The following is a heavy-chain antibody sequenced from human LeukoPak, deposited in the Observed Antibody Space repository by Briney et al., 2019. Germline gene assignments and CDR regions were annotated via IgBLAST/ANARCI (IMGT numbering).Heavy chain of an antibody. D-gene: IGHD6-13*01. CDR2: IYYSGST. V-gene: IGHV4-59*01. CDR3: ARAHSIVLSNSWRDY. J-gene: IGHJ4*02. CDR1: GGSISSYY. Sequence: SETLSLTCTVSGGSISSYYWSWIRQPPGKGLEWIGYIYYSGSTNYNPSLKSRLTISVDPSKNQFSLNLSSVTAADTAVYYCARAHSIVLSNSWRDYWGQGTLVTVSS.